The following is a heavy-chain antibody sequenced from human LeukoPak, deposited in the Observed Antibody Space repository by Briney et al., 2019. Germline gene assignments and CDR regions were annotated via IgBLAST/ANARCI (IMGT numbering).Heavy chain of an antibody. D-gene: IGHD4-11*01. CDR2: IWSDGTDE. CDR3: ARDRGYSYFDY. Sequence: GRSLRLSCAASGFTFNDYGMHWVRQAPGTGLEWVAVIWSDGTDEYHADSVKGRFTISRDNSRNTPYLQMRSLRVEDTAVYYCARDRGYSYFDYWGQGSLVTVSS. V-gene: IGHV3-33*01. CDR1: GFTFNDYG. J-gene: IGHJ4*02.